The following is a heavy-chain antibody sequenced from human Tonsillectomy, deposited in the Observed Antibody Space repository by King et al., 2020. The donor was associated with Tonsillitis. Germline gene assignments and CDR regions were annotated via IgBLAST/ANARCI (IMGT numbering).Heavy chain of an antibody. CDR1: GFTFNSYG. V-gene: IGHV3-23*04. CDR2: ISGSGGST. D-gene: IGHD6-19*01. CDR3: AKEVGQQWLVQVRYFAY. Sequence: VQLVESGGGLVQPGGSLRLSCAASGFTFNSYGMSWVRQAPGKGLEWVSGISGSGGSTYYADPVKGRFTISIDTSKNTLYLQMNSLRAEDTGVYYCAKEVGQQWLVQVRYFAYWGKGTLVTVSS. J-gene: IGHJ4*02.